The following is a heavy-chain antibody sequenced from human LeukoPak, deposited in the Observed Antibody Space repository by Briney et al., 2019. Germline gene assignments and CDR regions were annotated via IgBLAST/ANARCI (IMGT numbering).Heavy chain of an antibody. Sequence: SVKVSCKASGGTFSSYAISWVRQAPGQGLEWMGRIIPILGIANYAQKFQGRVTITADKSTSTAYMELSSLRSEDTAVYYCATDYYYDSSGYAYYFDYWGQGTLVTVSS. V-gene: IGHV1-69*04. D-gene: IGHD3-22*01. CDR2: IIPILGIA. CDR3: ATDYYYDSSGYAYYFDY. CDR1: GGTFSSYA. J-gene: IGHJ4*02.